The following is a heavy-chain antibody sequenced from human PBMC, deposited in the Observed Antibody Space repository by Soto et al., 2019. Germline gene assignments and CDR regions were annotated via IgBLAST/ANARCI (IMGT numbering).Heavy chain of an antibody. Sequence: ASVKVSCKASGYTFTDSYMHWVRQAPGQGLEWMGWIHPNSGGTDYAQKFQGRVTMTRDTSISTAYMELSGLRSDDTAVYYCARYIYRESGGSAPAGIYYWGQGTLVNVS. CDR3: ARYIYRESGGSAPAGIYY. J-gene: IGHJ4*02. CDR2: IHPNSGGT. D-gene: IGHD6-19*01. CDR1: GYTFTDSY. V-gene: IGHV1-2*02.